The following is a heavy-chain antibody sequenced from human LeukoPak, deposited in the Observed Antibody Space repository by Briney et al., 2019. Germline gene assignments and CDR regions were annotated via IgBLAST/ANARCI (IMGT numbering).Heavy chain of an antibody. CDR2: IKHDGSEK. D-gene: IGHD2-2*01. CDR3: AREEYCSSTSCYVY. V-gene: IGHV3-7*03. CDR1: GFTFSSYW. Sequence: GGSLRLSCAASGFTFSSYWMSWVRQAPGKGLEWVANIKHDGSEKYYADSVKGRFTISRDNAKNSLYLQMNSLRAEDTAVYYCAREEYCSSTSCYVYWGQGTLVTVSS. J-gene: IGHJ4*02.